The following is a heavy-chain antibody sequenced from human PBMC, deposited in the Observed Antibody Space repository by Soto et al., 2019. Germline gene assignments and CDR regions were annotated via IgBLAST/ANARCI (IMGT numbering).Heavy chain of an antibody. D-gene: IGHD3-3*01. Sequence: GGSLRLSCTASGFTFTSYVMSWVRQTPVKGLEWVSAITVDGEYTYYADSVKGRFTMSRDNSKNTLYLQMNSLRAEDTAVYYCARDRPFGVVPYYFDYWGQGTLVTVSS. CDR3: ARDRPFGVVPYYFDY. V-gene: IGHV3-23*01. J-gene: IGHJ4*02. CDR1: GFTFTSYV. CDR2: ITVDGEYT.